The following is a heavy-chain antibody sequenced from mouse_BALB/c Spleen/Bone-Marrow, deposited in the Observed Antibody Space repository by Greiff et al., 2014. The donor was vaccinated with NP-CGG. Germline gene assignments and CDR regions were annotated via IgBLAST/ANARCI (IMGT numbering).Heavy chain of an antibody. CDR1: GYSITSDYS. J-gene: IGHJ4*01. V-gene: IGHV3-1*02. D-gene: IGHD4-1*01. CDR2: IHYSGTT. Sequence: VQLQQSGPDLVKPSQSLPLTCTVTGYSITSDYSWHWIRRFPGNKLEWMGYIHYSGTTVYNPSLKSRISITRDTSNNQFFLQLNSVTTEDTATYYCARFAGTPYTMDYWGQGTSVTVSS. CDR3: ARFAGTPYTMDY.